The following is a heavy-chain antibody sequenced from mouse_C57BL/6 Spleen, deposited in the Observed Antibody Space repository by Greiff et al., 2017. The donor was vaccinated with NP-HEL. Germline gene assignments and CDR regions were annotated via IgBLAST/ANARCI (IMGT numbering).Heavy chain of an antibody. Sequence: VHLVESGPGLVAPSQSLSITCTVSGFSLTSYGVDWVRQSPGKGLEWLGVIWGVGSTNYNSALKSRLSISKNNSKIQVFLKMNSLQTDDTAIYYCASAAYWGQGTLVTVSA. CDR1: GFSLTSYG. CDR2: IWGVGST. J-gene: IGHJ3*01. V-gene: IGHV2-6*01. CDR3: ASAAY.